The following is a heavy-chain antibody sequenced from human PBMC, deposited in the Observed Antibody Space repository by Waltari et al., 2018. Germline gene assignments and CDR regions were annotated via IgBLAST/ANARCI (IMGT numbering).Heavy chain of an antibody. CDR1: GYTFSDYW. D-gene: IGHD4-4*01. CDR2: IYPGDSDT. Sequence: EVRLVQAGAEVKKPGESLKISCQASGYTFSDYWIGWARQMPGKGLEWMGVIYPGDSDTQYSPSFQGQVTISVDKSINTAYLHWSSLKASDTAIYFCARRRGDYSDFNYWGQGTLVTVSS. CDR3: ARRRGDYSDFNY. V-gene: IGHV5-51*01. J-gene: IGHJ4*02.